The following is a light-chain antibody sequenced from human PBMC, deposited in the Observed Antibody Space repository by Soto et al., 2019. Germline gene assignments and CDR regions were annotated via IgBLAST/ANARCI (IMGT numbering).Light chain of an antibody. J-gene: IGKJ4*01. CDR1: QSVSSY. CDR3: QQRSNWPPVT. Sequence: EIVLTQSPATLSLSPGERATLSCRASQSVSSYLAWYQQKPGQAPRLLIYDASNRATGIPARFSGSGSGTDFTPTISSLEPEDYAGYYCQQRSNWPPVTFGGGTKVEIK. V-gene: IGKV3-11*01. CDR2: DAS.